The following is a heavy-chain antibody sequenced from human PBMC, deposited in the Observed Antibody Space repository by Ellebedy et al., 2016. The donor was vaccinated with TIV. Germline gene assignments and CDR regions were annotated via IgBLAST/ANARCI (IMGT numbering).Heavy chain of an antibody. CDR1: GGTFSSYP. Sequence: AASVKVSCKASGGTFSSYPISWVRQAPGQGLEWMGRIIPILGIANYAQKFQGRVTITADKSTSIAYMELSSVRSEDTAVYYCAAGNDGGWFDPWGQGTLVTVSS. J-gene: IGHJ5*02. D-gene: IGHD1-1*01. V-gene: IGHV1-69*02. CDR2: IIPILGIA. CDR3: AAGNDGGWFDP.